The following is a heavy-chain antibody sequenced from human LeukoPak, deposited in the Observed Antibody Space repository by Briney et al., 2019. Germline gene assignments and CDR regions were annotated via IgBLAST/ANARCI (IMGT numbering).Heavy chain of an antibody. D-gene: IGHD6-13*01. CDR1: GFTFSTYA. CDR2: ISGSGDST. V-gene: IGHV3-23*01. J-gene: IGHJ4*02. CDR3: AKQQLVPTSLY. Sequence: SGGSLRLSCAASGFTFSTYAMSWVRQAPGKGLEWVSSISGSGDSTSYADSAKGRFTVSRDNFKNMLYLQMNSLRVEDTAVYYCAKQQLVPTSLYWGQGTLVTVSS.